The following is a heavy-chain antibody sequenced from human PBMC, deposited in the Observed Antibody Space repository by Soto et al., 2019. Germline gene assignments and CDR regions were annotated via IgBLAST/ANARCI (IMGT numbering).Heavy chain of an antibody. CDR1: GGSISSGDYY. Sequence: QVQLQESGPGLVKPSQTLSLTCTVSGGSISSGDYYWSWIRQPPGKGLEWIGYIYYSGSTYYNPSLKSRVTISVDTSKNQFSLKLSSVTAADTAVYYCARAPRSGYLPYGMDVWGQGTTVTVSS. J-gene: IGHJ6*02. CDR3: ARAPRSGYLPYGMDV. CDR2: IYYSGST. V-gene: IGHV4-30-4*01. D-gene: IGHD3-22*01.